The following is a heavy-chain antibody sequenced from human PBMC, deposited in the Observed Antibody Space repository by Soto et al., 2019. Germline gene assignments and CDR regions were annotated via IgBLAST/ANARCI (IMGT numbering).Heavy chain of an antibody. Sequence: QVQLVESGGGVVQPGRSLRLSCAASGFTFSSYGMHWVRQAPGKGLEWVAVIWYDGSNKYYADSVKGRFTISRDNSKNTLYLQMNSLRAEDTAVYYCARVMCPIYSSCRASYYYYGMDVWGQGTTVTVSS. CDR1: GFTFSSYG. V-gene: IGHV3-33*01. CDR3: ARVMCPIYSSCRASYYYYGMDV. D-gene: IGHD6-13*01. CDR2: IWYDGSNK. J-gene: IGHJ6*02.